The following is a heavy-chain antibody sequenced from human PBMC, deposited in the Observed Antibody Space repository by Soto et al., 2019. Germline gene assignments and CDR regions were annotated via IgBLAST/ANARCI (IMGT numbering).Heavy chain of an antibody. Sequence: QLQLQESGPGLVKPSETLSLTCTVSVDSISSSTNSWGWIRQPPGRGLGWIGRIYYSGSTYYNPFLESRVTISVDTSKNQFSLQLTSVTAADAAVYYCARLRPPTGVVVAATPASSYYYYYMDVWGKGTTVTVFS. CDR2: IYYSGST. V-gene: IGHV4-39*01. J-gene: IGHJ6*03. CDR3: ARLRPPTGVVVAATPASSYYYYYMDV. CDR1: VDSISSSTNS. D-gene: IGHD2-15*01.